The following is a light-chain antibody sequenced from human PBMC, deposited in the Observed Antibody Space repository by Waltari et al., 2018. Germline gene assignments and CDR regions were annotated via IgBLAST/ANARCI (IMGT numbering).Light chain of an antibody. CDR1: QSVLYSSNNKNS. V-gene: IGKV4-1*01. J-gene: IGKJ2*03. Sequence: DIVMTQSPDSLAVSLGERATINCRSSQSVLYSSNNKNSLVWYQQKPGKPPKVLIYWATTRESGVPDRFSGSGSGTDFTLTISSLQAEDVEVYYCQQYYSAPYSFGQGTKLEIK. CDR3: QQYYSAPYS. CDR2: WAT.